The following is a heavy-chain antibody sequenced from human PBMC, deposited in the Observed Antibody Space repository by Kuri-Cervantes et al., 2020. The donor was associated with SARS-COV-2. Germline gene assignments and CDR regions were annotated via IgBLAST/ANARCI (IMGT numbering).Heavy chain of an antibody. CDR3: ARGLGGCSGGSCYFDY. D-gene: IGHD2-15*01. CDR2: INSDGSST. J-gene: IGHJ4*02. V-gene: IGHV3-74*01. Sequence: GGSLRLSCAASGFTFSSYWMHWVRQAPGKGLVWVSRINSDGSSTSYADSVKGRFTISRDNAKNTLYLQMNSLRAEDTAVYYCARGLGGCSGGSCYFDYWGQGTLVTVSS. CDR1: GFTFSSYW.